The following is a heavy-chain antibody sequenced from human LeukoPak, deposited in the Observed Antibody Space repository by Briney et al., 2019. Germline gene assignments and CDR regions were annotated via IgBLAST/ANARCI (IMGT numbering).Heavy chain of an antibody. J-gene: IGHJ4*02. V-gene: IGHV3-15*01. CDR2: IKTKAGGGTT. CDR3: VTRVKSTGDY. CDR1: GFTFSNVW. D-gene: IGHD1-1*01. Sequence: PGGSLRLSCEASGFTFSNVWMNWVRQAPGKGLEWIGRIKTKAGGGTTEYAAPVKGRFTISRDDSKNTVYLQMNSLKTEDTALYYCVTRVKSTGDYWGQGTLVTVSS.